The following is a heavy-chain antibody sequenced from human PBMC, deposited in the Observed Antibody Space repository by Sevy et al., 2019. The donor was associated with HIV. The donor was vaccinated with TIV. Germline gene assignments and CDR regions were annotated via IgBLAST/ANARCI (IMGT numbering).Heavy chain of an antibody. Sequence: GGSLRLSCAASGFTFTNYGMHWVRQAPGKGLEWVSGISNSGANTYYADPVRGRFTGSRDNSKNTVYLQLNSLRAEDTAIYYCAKEWTLLSDWYGEFDYWGQGTLVTVSS. CDR3: AKEWTLLSDWYGEFDY. CDR2: ISNSGANT. J-gene: IGHJ4*02. D-gene: IGHD6-19*01. V-gene: IGHV3-23*01. CDR1: GFTFTNYG.